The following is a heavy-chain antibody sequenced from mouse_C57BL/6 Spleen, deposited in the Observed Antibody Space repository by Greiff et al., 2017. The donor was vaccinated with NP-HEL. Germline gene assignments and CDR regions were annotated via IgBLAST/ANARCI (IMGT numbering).Heavy chain of an antibody. CDR2: IYPGDGDT. CDR1: GYAFSSSW. CDR3: ARSMKFYGNYGYYYAMDY. V-gene: IGHV1-82*01. J-gene: IGHJ4*01. Sequence: QVQLQQSGPELVKPGASVKISCKASGYAFSSSWMNWVKQRPGKGLEWIGRIYPGDGDTNYNGKFKGKATLTADKSSSTAYMQLSSLTSEDSAVYFCARSMKFYGNYGYYYAMDYWGQGTSVTVSS. D-gene: IGHD2-1*01.